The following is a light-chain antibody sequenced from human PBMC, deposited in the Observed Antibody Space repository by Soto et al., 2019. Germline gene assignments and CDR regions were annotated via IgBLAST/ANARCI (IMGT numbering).Light chain of an antibody. V-gene: IGKV1-5*03. Sequence: DIPITQSPSTVSPSLPHRFTISCRASQSISSWLAWYQQKPGRAPKLLIYKASSLESGVPSRFSGSGSGTEFTLTISSLQPDDFATYYCQQYNSQWTFGQGTKVDIK. CDR3: QQYNSQWT. CDR1: QSISSW. J-gene: IGKJ1*01. CDR2: KAS.